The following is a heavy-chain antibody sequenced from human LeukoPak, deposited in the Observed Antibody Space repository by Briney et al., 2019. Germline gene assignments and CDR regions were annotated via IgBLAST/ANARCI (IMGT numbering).Heavy chain of an antibody. CDR2: IYSDNT. V-gene: IGHV3-23*03. D-gene: IGHD1-26*01. J-gene: IGHJ4*02. CDR3: ARAGSIRFDY. CDR1: GFTFSSYA. Sequence: PGGSLRLSCAASGFTFSSYAMSWVRQAPGKGLEWVSFIYSDNTHYSDSVKGRFTISRDNSKNTLYLQMNSLRAEDTAVYYCARAGSIRFDYWGQGTLVTVSS.